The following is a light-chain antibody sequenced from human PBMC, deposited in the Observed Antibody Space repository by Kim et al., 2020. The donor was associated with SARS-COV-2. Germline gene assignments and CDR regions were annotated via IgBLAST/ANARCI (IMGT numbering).Light chain of an antibody. J-gene: IGKJ1*01. CDR2: GAS. V-gene: IGKV3-15*01. Sequence: VSPGERATLSCRASQSVSSNLAWYQQKPGQAPRLLINGASTRATGIPARFSGSGSGTDSTLTISSLQSEDFAVYYCQQYNNWPGTFGQGTKVDIK. CDR1: QSVSSN. CDR3: QQYNNWPGT.